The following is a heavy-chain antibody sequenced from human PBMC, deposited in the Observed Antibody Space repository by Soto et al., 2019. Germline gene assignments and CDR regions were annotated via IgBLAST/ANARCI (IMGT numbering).Heavy chain of an antibody. CDR1: GGSFSGYY. V-gene: IGHV4-34*01. Sequence: SETLSLTCAVYGGSFSGYYWSWIRQPPWKGLEWIGEINHSGSTNYNPSLKSRVTISVDTSKNQFSLKLSSVTAADTAVYYCARGLRRYFDWSLYYYYYYGMDVWGQGTTVTVSS. J-gene: IGHJ6*02. CDR3: ARGLRRYFDWSLYYYYYYGMDV. D-gene: IGHD3-9*01. CDR2: INHSGST.